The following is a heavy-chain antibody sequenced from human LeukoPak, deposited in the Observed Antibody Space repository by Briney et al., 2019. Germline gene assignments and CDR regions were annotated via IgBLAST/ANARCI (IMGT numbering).Heavy chain of an antibody. V-gene: IGHV3-53*01. J-gene: IGHJ4*02. CDR3: ARRGDGGRSFDY. CDR2: IYSGGST. Sequence: GGSLRLSCAASGFTVSSSYMNWVRQAPGKGLEWVSLIYSGGSTYYADSVKGRFTISRDNSKNTLYLQMNSLRAEDTAVYYCARRGDGGRSFDYWGQGTLVTVSS. CDR1: GFTVSSSY. D-gene: IGHD4-23*01.